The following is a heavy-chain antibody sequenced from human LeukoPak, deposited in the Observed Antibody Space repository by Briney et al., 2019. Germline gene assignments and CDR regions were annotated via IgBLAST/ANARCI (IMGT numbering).Heavy chain of an antibody. Sequence: SETLSLTCTVSGGSISSYYWSWIRQPAGKGLEWIGRIYTSGSTDYNPSLKSRITMSIDTPKNHFSLKLSSVTAADTGVYFCAREDSSSWGPFDYWGQGTLVTVSS. J-gene: IGHJ4*02. CDR3: AREDSSSWGPFDY. CDR2: IYTSGST. V-gene: IGHV4-4*07. CDR1: GGSISSYY. D-gene: IGHD6-6*01.